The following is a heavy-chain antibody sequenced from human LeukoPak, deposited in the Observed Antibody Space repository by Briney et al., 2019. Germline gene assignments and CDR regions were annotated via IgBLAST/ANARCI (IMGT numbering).Heavy chain of an antibody. CDR2: IYYSGST. D-gene: IGHD5-12*01. CDR3: AREVSWVDYYYFDY. V-gene: IGHV4-59*12. CDR1: GGSISSYY. J-gene: IGHJ4*02. Sequence: SETLSLTCTVSGGSISSYYWSWIRQPPGKGLEWIGYIYYSGSTNYNPSLKSRVTISVDTSKNQFSLHLNSVTPDDTAVYYCAREVSWVDYYYFDYWGRGTLVTVSS.